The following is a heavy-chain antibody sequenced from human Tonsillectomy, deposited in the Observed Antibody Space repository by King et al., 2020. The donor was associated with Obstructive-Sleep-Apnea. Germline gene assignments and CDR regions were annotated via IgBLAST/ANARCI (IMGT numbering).Heavy chain of an antibody. Sequence: VQLVESGGGLVQRGGSLRLSCAASGFTLSSNAMSWVRQAPGKGPEWFSAISGSGGYTYYADSVKGRFTISRDNSKNTLYLQMNSLRAEDTAIYYCAKEIPVDTKFDYWGQGTLVTVSS. CDR3: AKEIPVDTKFDY. CDR1: GFTLSSNA. V-gene: IGHV3-23*04. J-gene: IGHJ4*02. CDR2: ISGSGGYT. D-gene: IGHD5-18*01.